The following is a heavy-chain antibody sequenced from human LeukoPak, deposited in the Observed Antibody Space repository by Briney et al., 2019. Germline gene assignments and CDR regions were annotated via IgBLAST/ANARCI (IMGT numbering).Heavy chain of an antibody. V-gene: IGHV3-74*01. D-gene: IGHD3-16*02. CDR1: VFIFSSYW. CDR2: IYSDGSST. J-gene: IGHJ5*01. Sequence: PGGSLRLSCAASVFIFSSYWMHWVRHAPGKGLVWVSRIYSDGSSTSYADSVKGRFTISRDNAKNSLYLQMSSMRAEDTAVYYCARGFELITFGGAIGKLNWFDSWGQGTLVTVSS. CDR3: ARGFELITFGGAIGKLNWFDS.